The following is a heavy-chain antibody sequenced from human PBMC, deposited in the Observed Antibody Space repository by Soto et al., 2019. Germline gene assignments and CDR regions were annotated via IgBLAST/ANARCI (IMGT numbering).Heavy chain of an antibody. D-gene: IGHD2-8*01. CDR2: IYSSGST. CDR3: ARFYGYCIKNSRHGHYAMDV. J-gene: IGHJ6*02. Sequence: PSETLSLTCTVASGSVSSSSYTWGWIRQHPGKGPEWIGSIYSSGSTYYNPSLNSRVTVSVDTSKNQFSLKVTSVTAADTAVYYCARFYGYCIKNSRHGHYAMDVWGQGTTVTVSS. CDR1: SGSVSSSSYT. V-gene: IGHV4-39*01.